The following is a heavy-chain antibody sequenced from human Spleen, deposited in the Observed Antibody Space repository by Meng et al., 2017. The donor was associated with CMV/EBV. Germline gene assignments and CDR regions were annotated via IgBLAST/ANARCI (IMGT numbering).Heavy chain of an antibody. CDR1: GGSFSGYY. V-gene: IGHV4-34*01. D-gene: IGHD3-22*01. CDR2: INHSGST. Sequence: VQLQRWGAGLVMPSEILSLTCAVYGGSFSGYYWSWIRQPPGKGLEWVGEINHSGSTNYNPSLKSRVTISVDTSKNQFSLKLSSVTAADTAVYYCARGGLITMIAYWGQGTLVTVSS. J-gene: IGHJ4*02. CDR3: ARGGLITMIAY.